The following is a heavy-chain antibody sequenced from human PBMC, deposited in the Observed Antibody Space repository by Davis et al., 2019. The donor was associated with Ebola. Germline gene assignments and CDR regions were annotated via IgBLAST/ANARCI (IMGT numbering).Heavy chain of an antibody. Sequence: SVKVSCKASGYTFTSYDINWVRQAPGQGLEWMGGIIPIFGTANYAQKFQGRVTFTADKSTSTAYMELSSLRSEDTAVYYCARGAMRLLWYYGMDVWGQGTTVTVSS. CDR3: ARGAMRLLWYYGMDV. V-gene: IGHV1-69*06. D-gene: IGHD3-10*01. CDR1: GYTFTSYD. CDR2: IIPIFGTA. J-gene: IGHJ6*02.